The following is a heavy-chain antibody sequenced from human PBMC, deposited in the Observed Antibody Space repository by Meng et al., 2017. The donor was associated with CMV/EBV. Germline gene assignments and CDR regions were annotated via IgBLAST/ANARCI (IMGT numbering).Heavy chain of an antibody. CDR3: AREQKWELLELFDW. D-gene: IGHD1-26*01. Sequence: GGSLISCAASGFTFSDHYMSWIRQAPGKGLEWISYISHSGDTMSYADSVKGRFSISRDNAKNSLYLQMNSLRAEDTAVYYCAREQKWELLELFDWWGQGTLVTVSS. CDR2: ISHSGDTM. V-gene: IGHV3-11*01. CDR1: GFTFSDHY. J-gene: IGHJ4*02.